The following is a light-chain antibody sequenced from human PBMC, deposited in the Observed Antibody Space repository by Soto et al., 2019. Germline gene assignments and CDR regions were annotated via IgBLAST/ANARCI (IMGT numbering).Light chain of an antibody. V-gene: IGKV3-20*01. CDR1: QSVSSSY. Sequence: EIVLTQSPGTLSLSPGERATLSCRASQSVSSSYLAWYQQKPGQAPRLLIYGASSRATGIPDRFSGSGSGTDSTVTISRLEREDFAVYYCQQYGSSPYTFGQGTKLEIK. CDR2: GAS. J-gene: IGKJ2*01. CDR3: QQYGSSPYT.